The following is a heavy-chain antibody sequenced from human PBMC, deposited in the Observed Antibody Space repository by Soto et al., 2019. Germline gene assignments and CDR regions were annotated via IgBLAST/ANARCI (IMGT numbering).Heavy chain of an antibody. CDR3: ARGEGSSSGYYYYYGMDV. D-gene: IGHD6-6*01. CDR2: IIPIFGTA. V-gene: IGHV1-69*01. CDR1: GGTFSSYA. Sequence: QVQLVQSGAEVKKPGSSVKVSCKASGGTFSSYAISWVRQAPGQGLEWMGGIIPIFGTANYAQKFQGRVTITADESPSTAYMELSSLRSEDTAVYYCARGEGSSSGYYYYYGMDVWGQGTTVTVSS. J-gene: IGHJ6*02.